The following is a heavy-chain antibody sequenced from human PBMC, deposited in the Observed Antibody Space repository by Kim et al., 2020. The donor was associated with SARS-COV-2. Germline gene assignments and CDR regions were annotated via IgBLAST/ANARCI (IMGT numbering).Heavy chain of an antibody. Sequence: STTYGASVNGRITISRDNAKNALYLQMNSLRAEDTAVYYCARLVVPAAIDYWGQGTLVTVSS. D-gene: IGHD2-2*01. V-gene: IGHV3-74*01. CDR2: ST. CDR3: ARLVVPAAIDY. J-gene: IGHJ4*02.